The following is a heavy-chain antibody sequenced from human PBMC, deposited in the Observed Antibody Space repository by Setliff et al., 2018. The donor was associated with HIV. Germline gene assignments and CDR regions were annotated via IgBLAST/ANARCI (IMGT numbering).Heavy chain of an antibody. J-gene: IGHJ4*02. CDR3: ARGKTWLRFLDY. Sequence: GASVKVSCKASGYTFNNYGISWVRQAPGQGLEWMGWINTHSGYTNYAQNVQGRFTVTMDTSTSTAYMELRSLKSDDTAVYYGARGKTWLRFLDYWGQGTLVTVSS. D-gene: IGHD5-12*01. CDR1: GYTFNNYG. V-gene: IGHV1-18*01. CDR2: INTHSGYT.